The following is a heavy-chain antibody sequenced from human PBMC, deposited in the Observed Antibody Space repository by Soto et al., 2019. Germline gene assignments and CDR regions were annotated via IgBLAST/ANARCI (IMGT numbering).Heavy chain of an antibody. CDR1: GFTFSSHT. CDR3: AETIAAAGTSY. V-gene: IGHV3-23*01. J-gene: IGHJ4*02. Sequence: EVQLLESGGGLVQPGGSLRLSCAASGFTFSSHTMSWVRQAPGKGLEWVSAISGSGGSTYYADSVKGQFTISRDNSKSTLYLQMNSQRAEDTAVYYCAETIAAAGTSYWGQGTLVTVSS. D-gene: IGHD6-13*01. CDR2: ISGSGGST.